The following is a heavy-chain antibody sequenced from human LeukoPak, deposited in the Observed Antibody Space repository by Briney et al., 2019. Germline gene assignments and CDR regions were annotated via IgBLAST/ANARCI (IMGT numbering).Heavy chain of an antibody. CDR1: GFTFANYV. J-gene: IGHJ4*02. V-gene: IGHV3-7*01. CDR2: IKQDGSEK. D-gene: IGHD6-19*01. CDR3: ARTQGTGWNY. Sequence: PGGSLRLSCAASGFTFANYVTHWVRQAPGKRLEWVANIKQDGSEKYHVDSVKGRFTISRDNAKNSLYLQMNSLRVEDTAVYYCARTQGTGWNYWGQGTLVTVSS.